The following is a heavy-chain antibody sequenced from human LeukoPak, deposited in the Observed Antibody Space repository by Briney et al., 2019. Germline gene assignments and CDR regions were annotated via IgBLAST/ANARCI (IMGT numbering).Heavy chain of an antibody. CDR1: GYTFTSHY. J-gene: IGHJ4*02. CDR2: INPSGGST. V-gene: IGHV1-46*01. Sequence: GASVKVSCKASGYTFTSHYMHWVRQAPGQGLEWVGIINPSGGSTSYAQKFQGRVTMTRDMSTSTVYMELSSLRSEDTAVYYCARGGGDSYYFDYWGQGTLVTVSS. CDR3: ARGGGDSYYFDY. D-gene: IGHD2-21*02.